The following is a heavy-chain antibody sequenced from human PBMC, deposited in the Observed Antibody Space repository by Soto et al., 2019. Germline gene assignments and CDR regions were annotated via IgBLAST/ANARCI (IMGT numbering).Heavy chain of an antibody. CDR1: GLTFVYAW. J-gene: IGHJ4*02. Sequence: EVQLVESGGGLVKPGGSLRISCTASGLTFVYAWMDWVRQAPGKRLEWVGRIKSQAGGGTIEYAAPVKGRFTISRDDSKNTVYLPMDRLKTEDTAVYYCSHVSSVAHPFSDFWGQGTLVTVSS. V-gene: IGHV3-15*07. D-gene: IGHD3-3*01. CDR2: IKSQAGGGTI. CDR3: SHVSSVAHPFSDF.